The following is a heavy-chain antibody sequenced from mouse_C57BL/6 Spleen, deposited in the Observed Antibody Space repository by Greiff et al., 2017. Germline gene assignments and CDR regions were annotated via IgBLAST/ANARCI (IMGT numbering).Heavy chain of an antibody. Sequence: EVNLVESGGDLVKPGGSLKLSCAASGFTFSSYGMSWVRQTPDKRLEWVATISSGGSYPYYPDSVKGRFTISRDNAKNTLYLQMSSLRAEDTAMYYCARRSGIWDPDYFDYWGQGTTLTVSS. CDR3: ARRSGIWDPDYFDY. CDR1: GFTFSSYG. CDR2: ISSGGSYP. V-gene: IGHV5-6*02. D-gene: IGHD4-1*01. J-gene: IGHJ2*01.